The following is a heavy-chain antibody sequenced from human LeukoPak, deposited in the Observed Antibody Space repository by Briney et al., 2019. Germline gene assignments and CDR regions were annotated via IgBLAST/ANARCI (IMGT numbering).Heavy chain of an antibody. V-gene: IGHV3-48*03. D-gene: IGHD3-9*01. Sequence: GGSLRLSCAASGFTFSSYEMNWVRQAPGKGLEWVSYISSSGSTIYYADSVKGRFTISRDNAKNSLYLQMKSLRAEDTAVYYCARNAKVYYDILTGFYYYYGMDVWGQGTTVTVSS. CDR3: ARNAKVYYDILTGFYYYYGMDV. CDR2: ISSSGSTI. J-gene: IGHJ6*02. CDR1: GFTFSSYE.